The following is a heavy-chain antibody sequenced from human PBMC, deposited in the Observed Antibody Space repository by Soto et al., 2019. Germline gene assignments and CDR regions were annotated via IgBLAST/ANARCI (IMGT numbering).Heavy chain of an antibody. CDR2: IGGRGNSA. V-gene: IGHV3-23*01. D-gene: IGHD5-12*01. J-gene: IGHJ3*01. CDR3: VREGRGSFDF. CDR1: GFNFSSYA. Sequence: LRLSCVGSGFNFSSYAMGWVRQAPGKGLEWVSVIGGRGNSAYYADSVQGRFTISRDNSKNTLSLQMSSLTADDTAIYYCVREGRGSFDFWGRGTMVTVSS.